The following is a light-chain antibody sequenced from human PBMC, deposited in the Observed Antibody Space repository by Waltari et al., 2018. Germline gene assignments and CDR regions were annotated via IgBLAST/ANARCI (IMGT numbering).Light chain of an antibody. CDR3: QTGGHGTWV. CDR2: VNSDGSP. CDR1: SGHSTNV. V-gene: IGLV4-69*01. J-gene: IGLJ3*02. Sequence: QLVLTQSPSASSSLGAPVKLTCTPSSGHSTNVIAWLPKRPEEGPRYLMKVNSDGSPNKGDGIPDRFSGSSSGAERYLTISSLQSEDEADYYCQTGGHGTWVFGGGTKLTVL.